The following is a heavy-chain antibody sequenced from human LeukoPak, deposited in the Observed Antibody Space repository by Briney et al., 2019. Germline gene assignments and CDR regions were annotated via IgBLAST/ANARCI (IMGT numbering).Heavy chain of an antibody. CDR2: IYTSGST. D-gene: IGHD6-13*01. CDR1: GGSISSGSYY. J-gene: IGHJ5*02. CDR3: ARRLGYSSSWYRGDWFDP. V-gene: IGHV4-61*02. Sequence: SETLSLTCTVSGGSISSGSYYWSWIRQPAGKGLEWIGRIYTSGSTNYNPSLKSRVTISVDTSKNQFSLKLSSVTAADTAVYYCARRLGYSSSWYRGDWFDPWGQGTLVTVSS.